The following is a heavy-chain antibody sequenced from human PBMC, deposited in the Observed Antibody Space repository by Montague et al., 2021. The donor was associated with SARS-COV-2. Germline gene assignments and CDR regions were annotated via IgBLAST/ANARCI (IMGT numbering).Heavy chain of an antibody. CDR2: IYTGGSRT. Sequence: SLRLSCAASGFTFSSFAMSWVRQAPGKGLEWVSIIYTGGSRTHYTDSVNGRFIISRDDSKNMLYLQMNGLRVEDTAIYYCSGNMYFYDSRGYQNIDYWGQGILVAVSS. D-gene: IGHD3-22*01. V-gene: IGHV3-23*03. CDR3: SGNMYFYDSRGYQNIDY. CDR1: GFTFSSFA. J-gene: IGHJ4*02.